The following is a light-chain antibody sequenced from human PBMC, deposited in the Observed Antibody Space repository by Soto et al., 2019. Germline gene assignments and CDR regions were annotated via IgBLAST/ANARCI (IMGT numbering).Light chain of an antibody. Sequence: DIQMTQSPFTLSASVGDRVIITCRASQNIVSWLAWYQQKPGKAPKVLIYNASSLESGVPSRFSGSGSGTEFTLTISSLQPDDFATYYCQQYDSLWTFGQGTKVEIK. CDR3: QQYDSLWT. V-gene: IGKV1-5*01. J-gene: IGKJ1*01. CDR1: QNIVSW. CDR2: NAS.